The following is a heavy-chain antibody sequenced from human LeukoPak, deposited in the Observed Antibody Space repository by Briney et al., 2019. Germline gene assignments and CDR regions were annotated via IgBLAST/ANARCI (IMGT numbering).Heavy chain of an antibody. CDR1: GYTLTELS. J-gene: IGHJ6*02. CDR2: FDPEDGET. D-gene: IGHD6-19*01. CDR3: ATDLRAVAGYYYYGMDV. Sequence: VASVKVSCKVSGYTLTELSMHWVRQAPGKGLEWMGGFDPEDGETIYAQKFQGRVTMTEDTSTDTAYMELSSLRSEDTAVYYCATDLRAVAGYYYYGMDVWGQGTTVTVSS. V-gene: IGHV1-24*01.